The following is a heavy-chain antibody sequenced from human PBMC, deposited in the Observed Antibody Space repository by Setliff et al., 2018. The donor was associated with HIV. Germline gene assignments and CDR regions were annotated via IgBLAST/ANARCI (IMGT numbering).Heavy chain of an antibody. D-gene: IGHD2-15*01. V-gene: IGHV1-2*02. Sequence: VASVKVSCKAPGYMFSIYYMHWVRQVPGQGLEWMGWSNPNTGGTKYAQKFQGRVTMTMDTSTTTAYMELSRLKSDDTAVYYCARDHVVCSGGTCRSDDPYYYYYMNVWGEGTTVTVSS. CDR2: SNPNTGGT. CDR3: ARDHVVCSGGTCRSDDPYYYYYMNV. J-gene: IGHJ6*03. CDR1: GYMFSIYY.